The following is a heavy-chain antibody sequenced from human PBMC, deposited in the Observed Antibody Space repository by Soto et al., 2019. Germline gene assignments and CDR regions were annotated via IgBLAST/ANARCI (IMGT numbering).Heavy chain of an antibody. CDR3: AXLENGVSTIAWYYGIDV. Sequence: ASVKVSCKDSGYTFTSYDINWVRQATGQGLEWMGWMNPNSGNTGYAQKFQGRVTMTRNTSISTAYLQWSSLKASDTAMYYCAXLENGVSTIAWYYGIDVWGQGTTVTVSS. CDR1: GYTFTSYD. CDR2: MNPNSGNT. J-gene: IGHJ6*02. D-gene: IGHD5-12*01. V-gene: IGHV1-8*01.